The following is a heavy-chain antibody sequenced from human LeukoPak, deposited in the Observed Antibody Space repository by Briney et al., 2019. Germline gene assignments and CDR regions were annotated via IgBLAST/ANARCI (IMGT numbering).Heavy chain of an antibody. CDR2: IYTSGCT. CDR1: GGSISSGSYY. J-gene: IGHJ6*03. CDR3: ARAISLRYCSSTSCSISDYMDV. Sequence: SQTLSLTCTVSGGSISSGSYYWSWIRQPAGKGLEWIGRIYTSGCTNYNPSLKSRVTISVDTSKNQFSLKLSSVTAADTAVYYCARAISLRYCSSTSCSISDYMDVWGKGTTVTVSS. D-gene: IGHD2-2*01. V-gene: IGHV4-61*02.